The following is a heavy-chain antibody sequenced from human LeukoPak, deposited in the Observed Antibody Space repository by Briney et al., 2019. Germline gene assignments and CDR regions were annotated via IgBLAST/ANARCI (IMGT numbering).Heavy chain of an antibody. Sequence: WARQPPGKGLEWIGSIYYSGSTYYNPSLKSRVTISVDTSKNQFSLKLSSVTAADTAVYYCARVGAATGRGAFDIWGQGTMVTVSS. D-gene: IGHD1-26*01. J-gene: IGHJ3*02. CDR3: ARVGAATGRGAFDI. CDR2: IYYSGST. V-gene: IGHV4-39*07.